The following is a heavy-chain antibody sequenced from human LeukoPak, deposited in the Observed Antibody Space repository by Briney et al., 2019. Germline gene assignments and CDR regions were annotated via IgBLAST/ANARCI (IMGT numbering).Heavy chain of an antibody. CDR3: AKLNRQWLVDY. CDR2: ISGSGGST. CDR1: GFTFSSYA. J-gene: IGHJ4*02. D-gene: IGHD6-19*01. V-gene: IGHV3-23*01. Sequence: GGSLRLSCAASGFTFSSYAMSWVRQAPGKGLEWVSAISGSGGSTYYADSVKGRLTIPRGNSKNTLYLQMNSLRAEDTAVYYCAKLNRQWLVDYWGQGTLVTVSS.